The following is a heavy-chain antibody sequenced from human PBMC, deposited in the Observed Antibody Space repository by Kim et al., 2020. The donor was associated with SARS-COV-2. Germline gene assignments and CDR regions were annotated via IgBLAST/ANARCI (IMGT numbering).Heavy chain of an antibody. CDR1: GYTFTSYA. CDR2: INTNSGNP. D-gene: IGHD6-19*01. J-gene: IGHJ4*02. Sequence: ASVKVSCKASGYTFTSYAMNWVRQAPGQGLEWMGWINTNSGNPTYAQGFTGRFVYSLDTSVSTAYLQIISLKAEDTAVYYCARDDLAVAAFVRYFHYWGQGTLVTVSS. V-gene: IGHV7-4-1*02. CDR3: ARDDLAVAAFVRYFHY.